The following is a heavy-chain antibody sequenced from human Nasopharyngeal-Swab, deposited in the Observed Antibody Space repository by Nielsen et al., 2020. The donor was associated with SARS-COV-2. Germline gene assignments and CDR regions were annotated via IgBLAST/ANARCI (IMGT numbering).Heavy chain of an antibody. V-gene: IGHV4-39*01. D-gene: IGHD2-2*01. CDR3: ARHKYCSSTSCYFRREKASYYYMDV. CDR1: GGSISSSSYY. Sequence: ESLKISCTVSGGSISSSSYYWGWIRQPPGKGLEGIGSIYYSGSTYYNPSLKSRVTISVDTSKNQFSLKLSSVTAADTAVYYCARHKYCSSTSCYFRREKASYYYMDVWGKGTTVTVSS. J-gene: IGHJ6*03. CDR2: IYYSGST.